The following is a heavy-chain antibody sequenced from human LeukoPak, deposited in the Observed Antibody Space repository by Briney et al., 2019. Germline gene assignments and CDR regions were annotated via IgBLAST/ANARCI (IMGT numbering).Heavy chain of an antibody. CDR1: GGSISSYY. Sequence: SETLSLTCTVSGGSISSYYWSWLRQPPGKGLGWFGYVYDSGTTNYNPSLKSRVTISVDTSKNQFSLKLSSVTAADTAVYYCARVSWFPGTSYYYMDVWGKGTTVTVSS. J-gene: IGHJ6*03. D-gene: IGHD1-1*01. CDR3: ARVSWFPGTSYYYMDV. CDR2: VYDSGTT. V-gene: IGHV4-59*01.